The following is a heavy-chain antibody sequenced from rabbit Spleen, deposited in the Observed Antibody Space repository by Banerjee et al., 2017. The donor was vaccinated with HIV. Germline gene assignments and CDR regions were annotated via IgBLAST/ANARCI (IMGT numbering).Heavy chain of an antibody. Sequence: QEQLVESGGGLVQPEGSLTLTCTASGFSFSSGYDMCWVRQAPGKGLEWIACIWTGNSDNTYYASWAKGRFTISKTSSTVDLKMTSLTAADTATYFCARDRRAYYSNYDDGFSLWGPGTLVTVS. CDR1: GFSFSSGYD. J-gene: IGHJ4*01. CDR3: ARDRRAYYSNYDDGFSL. D-gene: IGHD1-1*01. CDR2: IWTGNSDNT. V-gene: IGHV1S45*01.